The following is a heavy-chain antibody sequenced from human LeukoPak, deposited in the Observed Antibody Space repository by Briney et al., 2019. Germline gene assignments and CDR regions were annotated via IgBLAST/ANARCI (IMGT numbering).Heavy chain of an antibody. CDR1: GFTFSSYS. CDR2: ISSSSSYI. V-gene: IGHV3-21*01. J-gene: IGHJ4*02. Sequence: PGGSLRLSCAASGFTFSSYSMNWVRQAPGKGLEWVSSISSSSSYIYYADSVKGRFTISRDNAKNSPYLQMNSLRAKDTAVYYCARDRIGEYYFDYWGQGTLVTVSS. D-gene: IGHD3-10*01. CDR3: ARDRIGEYYFDY.